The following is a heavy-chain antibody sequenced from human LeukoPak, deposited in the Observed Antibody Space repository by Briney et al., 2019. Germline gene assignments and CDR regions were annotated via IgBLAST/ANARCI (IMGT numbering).Heavy chain of an antibody. Sequence: SVKVSCKASGYTFTGYYMHWVRQAPGQGLEWMGGIIPIFGTANYAQKFQGRVTITTDESTSTAYMELSSLRSEDTAVYYCARSNSGSYPGGDYWGQGTLVTVSS. J-gene: IGHJ4*02. D-gene: IGHD1-26*01. CDR1: GYTFTGYY. CDR2: IIPIFGTA. V-gene: IGHV1-69*05. CDR3: ARSNSGSYPGGDY.